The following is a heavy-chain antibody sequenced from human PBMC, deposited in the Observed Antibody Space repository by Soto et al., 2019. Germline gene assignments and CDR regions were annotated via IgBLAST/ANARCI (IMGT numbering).Heavy chain of an antibody. Sequence: GGSLRLSCAASGFTFSSYCMHWVRQAPGKGLVWVSRINSDGSSTSYADSVKGRFTISRDNAKNTLYLQMNSLRAEDTAVYYCARDQNYYDSSGYYSDAFDIWGQGTMVTVSS. CDR3: ARDQNYYDSSGYYSDAFDI. CDR1: GFTFSSYC. J-gene: IGHJ3*02. D-gene: IGHD3-22*01. V-gene: IGHV3-74*01. CDR2: INSDGSST.